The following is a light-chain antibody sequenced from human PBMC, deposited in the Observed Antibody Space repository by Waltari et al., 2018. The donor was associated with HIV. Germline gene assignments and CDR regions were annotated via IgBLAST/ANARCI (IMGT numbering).Light chain of an antibody. V-gene: IGLV2-8*01. Sequence: QSALTQPPSASGSPGQSVTISCTGTCSDVGGSKYVSWYQQHPGKAPKLMIYEVNKRPSGVPDRCAGSKSANTAALTVSGLQADDEADYYCNSYAGSNNWVFGGGTKLTVL. CDR3: NSYAGSNNWV. CDR2: EVN. CDR1: CSDVGGSKY. J-gene: IGLJ3*02.